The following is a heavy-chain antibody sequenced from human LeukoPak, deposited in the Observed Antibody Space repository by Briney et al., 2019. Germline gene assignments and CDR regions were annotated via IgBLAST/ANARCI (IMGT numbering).Heavy chain of an antibody. J-gene: IGHJ6*03. CDR2: IYHSGST. V-gene: IGHV4-30-2*01. CDR1: DGSISNSLYY. Sequence: SETLSLTCTVSDGSISNSLYYWGWIRQPPGKGLEWIGYIYHSGSTYYNPSLKSRVTISVDRSKNQFSLKLSSVTAADTAVYYCASYSSSWYSSYYYMDVWGKGTTVTVSS. D-gene: IGHD6-13*01. CDR3: ASYSSSWYSSYYYMDV.